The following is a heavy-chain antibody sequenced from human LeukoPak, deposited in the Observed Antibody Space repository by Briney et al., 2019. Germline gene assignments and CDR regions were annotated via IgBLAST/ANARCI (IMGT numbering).Heavy chain of an antibody. D-gene: IGHD5-18*01. CDR3: ARHVDTALIGAFHI. CDR1: GGSISSYY. Sequence: SETLSLTCTVSGGSISSYYWSWLRQPPGKGPEWIGYVTYTGSKYNPSLKSRVTISTDRSKKEVSLRLSSVTAADTAMYFCARHVDTALIGAFHIWGQGTMVTVS. J-gene: IGHJ3*02. V-gene: IGHV4-59*08. CDR2: VTYTGS.